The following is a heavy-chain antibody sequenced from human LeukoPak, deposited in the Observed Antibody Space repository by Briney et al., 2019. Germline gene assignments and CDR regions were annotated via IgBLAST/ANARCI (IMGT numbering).Heavy chain of an antibody. CDR3: ARGTDYDILTGYYGPGFDY. CDR1: GYTFTSYD. V-gene: IGHV1-8*01. D-gene: IGHD3-9*01. Sequence: GASVKVSCKASGYTFTSYDINWVRQATGQGLEWMGWMNPNSGNTGYAQKFQGRVTITRNTSISTAYMELSSLRSEDTAVYYCARGTDYDILTGYYGPGFDYWGQGTLVTVSS. CDR2: MNPNSGNT. J-gene: IGHJ4*02.